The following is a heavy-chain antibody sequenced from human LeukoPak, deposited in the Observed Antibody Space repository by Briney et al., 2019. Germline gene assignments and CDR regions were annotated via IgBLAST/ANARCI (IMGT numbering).Heavy chain of an antibody. J-gene: IGHJ6*02. CDR1: GGSISSYY. D-gene: IGHD2-15*01. V-gene: IGHV4-4*07. CDR3: ARDCSGGSCYSYYYYGMDV. CDR2: IYTSGST. Sequence: SETLSLTCTVSGGSISSYYWSWIRQPAGKGLEWIGRIYTSGSTNYNPSLKSRVTMSVDTSKNQFSLKLSSVTAADTAVYYCARDCSGGSCYSYYYYGMDVWGQGTTVTVSS.